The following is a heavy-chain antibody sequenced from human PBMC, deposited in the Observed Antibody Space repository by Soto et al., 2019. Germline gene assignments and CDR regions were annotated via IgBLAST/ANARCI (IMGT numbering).Heavy chain of an antibody. CDR2: ISGSGGST. CDR3: AKGLGIYCSSGSCYFDY. D-gene: IGHD2-15*01. J-gene: IGHJ4*02. V-gene: IGHV3-23*01. CDR1: GFTFSSYA. Sequence: EVQLLESGGGLVQPGGSLRLSCAASGFTFSSYAMNWVRQSPGKGLEWVSGISGSGGSTYSADSVKGRFTISRDNSKNTLYLQMNSLRAEVTAVYYCAKGLGIYCSSGSCYFDYWGQGTLVTVSS.